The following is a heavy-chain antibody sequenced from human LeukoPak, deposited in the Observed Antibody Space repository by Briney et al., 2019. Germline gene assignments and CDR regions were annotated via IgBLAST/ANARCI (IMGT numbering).Heavy chain of an antibody. CDR2: ISFSSTTI. D-gene: IGHD6-13*01. Sequence: GGSLRLSCAASGFTFSSYWMHWVRQAPGKGLVWVSYISFSSTTIYYADSVKGRFTISRDNAKNSLFLQMNSLRAEDTAVYYCATSQGSWPDYFDYWGQGTLVTVSS. CDR3: ATSQGSWPDYFDY. J-gene: IGHJ4*01. V-gene: IGHV3-48*04. CDR1: GFTFSSYW.